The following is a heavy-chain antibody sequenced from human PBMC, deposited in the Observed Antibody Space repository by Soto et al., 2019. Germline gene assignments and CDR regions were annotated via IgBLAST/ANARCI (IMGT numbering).Heavy chain of an antibody. J-gene: IGHJ4*02. D-gene: IGHD3-9*01. CDR2: IYYSGST. CDR3: ARDVGLTGRIDYLDY. V-gene: IGHV4-30-4*01. CDR1: GGSISSGDYY. Sequence: SETLSLTCTVSGGSISSGDYYWSWIRQPPGKGLEWIGYIYYSGSTYYNPSLKSRVTISVDTSKNQFSLKLSSVTAADTAVYYCARDVGLTGRIDYLDYWGQGTLVTVSS.